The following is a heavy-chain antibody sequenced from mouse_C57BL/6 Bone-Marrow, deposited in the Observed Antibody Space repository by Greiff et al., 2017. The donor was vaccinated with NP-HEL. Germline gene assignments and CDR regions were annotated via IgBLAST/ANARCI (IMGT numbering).Heavy chain of an antibody. V-gene: IGHV7-1*01. CDR1: GFTFSDFY. Sequence: EVQRVESGGGLVQSGRSLRLSCATSGFTFSDFYMAWVRQAPGKGLEWIAASRNKANDYTTEYSASVKGRFIVSRDTSQSILYLQMNALRAEDTAIYYCARDASDYAMDYWGQGTSVTVSS. CDR2: SRNKANDYTT. CDR3: ARDASDYAMDY. J-gene: IGHJ4*01.